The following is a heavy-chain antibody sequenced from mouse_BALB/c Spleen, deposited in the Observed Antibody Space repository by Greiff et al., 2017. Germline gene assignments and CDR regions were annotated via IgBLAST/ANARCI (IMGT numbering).Heavy chain of an antibody. J-gene: IGHJ3*01. Sequence: EVHLVESGGGLVQPGGSLKLSCAASGFTFSSYTMSWVRQTPEKRLEWVAYISNGGGSTYYPDTVKGRFTISRDNAKNTLYLQMSSLKSEDTAMYYCARRDWAFAYWGQGTLVTVSA. CDR1: GFTFSSYT. V-gene: IGHV5-12-2*01. CDR3: ARRDWAFAY. D-gene: IGHD4-1*01. CDR2: ISNGGGST.